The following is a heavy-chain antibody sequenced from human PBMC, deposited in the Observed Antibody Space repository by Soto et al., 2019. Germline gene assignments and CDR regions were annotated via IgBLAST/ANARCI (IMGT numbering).Heavy chain of an antibody. J-gene: IGHJ4*02. CDR1: GLALTTYT. V-gene: IGHV3-21*02. Sequence: EVQLVESGGGLVAPGGSRRLSWVAFGLALTTYTMNWVRQAPGTGREWVYSINGRSNYKYYSDSVKGRFTVSRDNAQNSLFLQMSRLGPEDTAVYYCVREDGVVGASSAFDSWGQGTLVTVSS. D-gene: IGHD1-26*01. CDR3: VREDGVVGASSAFDS. CDR2: INGRSNYK.